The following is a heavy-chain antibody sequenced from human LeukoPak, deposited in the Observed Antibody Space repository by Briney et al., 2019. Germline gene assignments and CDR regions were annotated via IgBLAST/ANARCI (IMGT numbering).Heavy chain of an antibody. CDR3: AKAPVTSCRGAFCYPFDS. V-gene: IGHV3-23*01. CDR2: TSSSDDGK. D-gene: IGHD2-15*01. Sequence: GGSLRLSCTVSGFSLSSYAMSWVRRAPGKGLEWVSATSSSDDGKYYADSVRGRFTISRDNSRNTMYLQMNSPRAEDAAVYYCAKAPVTSCRGAFCYPFDSWGQGTLVTVSS. J-gene: IGHJ4*02. CDR1: GFSLSSYA.